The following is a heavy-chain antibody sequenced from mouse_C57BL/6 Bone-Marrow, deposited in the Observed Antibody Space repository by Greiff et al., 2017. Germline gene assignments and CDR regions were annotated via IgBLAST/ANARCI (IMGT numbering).Heavy chain of an antibody. CDR1: GFTFSDYY. V-gene: IGHV5-12*01. CDR2: ISNGGGST. D-gene: IGHD1-1*01. CDR3: ATGSSYGGYFDY. J-gene: IGHJ2*01. Sequence: EVKVVESGGGLVQPGGSLKLSCAASGFTFSDYYMYWVRQTPEKRLEWVAYISNGGGSTYYPDTVKGRFTISRDNAKNTLYLQMSRLKSDDTAMYYCATGSSYGGYFDYWGQGTTLTVSS.